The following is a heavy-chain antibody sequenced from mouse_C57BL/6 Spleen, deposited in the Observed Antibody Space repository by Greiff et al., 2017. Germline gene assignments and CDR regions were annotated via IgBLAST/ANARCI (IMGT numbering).Heavy chain of an antibody. CDR3: ARSEDSSGPFAY. CDR1: GYAFSSSW. Sequence: VQLQESGPELVKPGASVKISCKASGYAFSSSWMNWVKQRPGKGLEWIGRIYPGDGDTNYNGKFKGKATLTADKSSSTAYMQLSSLTSEDSAVYFCARSEDSSGPFAYWGQGTLVTVSA. CDR2: IYPGDGDT. V-gene: IGHV1-82*01. J-gene: IGHJ3*01. D-gene: IGHD3-2*02.